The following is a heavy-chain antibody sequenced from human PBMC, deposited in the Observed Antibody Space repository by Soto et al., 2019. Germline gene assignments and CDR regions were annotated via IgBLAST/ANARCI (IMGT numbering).Heavy chain of an antibody. Sequence: QMQLVQSGAEVKKPGSSVKVSCKASGGTLSSFINYPINWVRQAPGQGLEWMGGIVPNLGTVNYAQKFQGRVTITADKSTGTAYMELSSLRSEDTALYYCARRDTSGFLRYFDNWGQGTLVTVSS. CDR1: GGTLSSFINYP. D-gene: IGHD3-3*01. CDR3: ARRDTSGFLRYFDN. J-gene: IGHJ4*02. CDR2: IVPNLGTV. V-gene: IGHV1-69*06.